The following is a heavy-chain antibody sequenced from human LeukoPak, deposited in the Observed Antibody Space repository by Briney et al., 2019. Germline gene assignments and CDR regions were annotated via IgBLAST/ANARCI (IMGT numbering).Heavy chain of an antibody. J-gene: IGHJ3*02. D-gene: IGHD6-19*01. V-gene: IGHV3-30*03. Sequence: GGSLRLSCAASGFTFSSYNMNWVRQAPGKGLEWVAVISYDGSNKYYADSVKGRFTISRDNSKNTLYLQMNSLRAEDTAVYYCARDRLAASVAFDIWGQGTMVTVSS. CDR3: ARDRLAASVAFDI. CDR2: ISYDGSNK. CDR1: GFTFSSYN.